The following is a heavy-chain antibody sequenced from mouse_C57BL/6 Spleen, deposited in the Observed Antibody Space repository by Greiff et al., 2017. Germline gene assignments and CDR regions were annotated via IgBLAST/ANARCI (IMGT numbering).Heavy chain of an antibody. J-gene: IGHJ2*01. Sequence: ESGPGLVKPSQSLSLTCSVTGYSITSGYYWNWIRQFPGNKLEWMGYISYDGSNNYNPSLKNRISITRDTSKNQFCLKLNSVTTEDTATYYCARDPYYYGSSYYFDYWGQGTTLTVSS. CDR2: ISYDGSN. CDR3: ARDPYYYGSSYYFDY. D-gene: IGHD1-1*01. CDR1: GYSITSGYY. V-gene: IGHV3-6*01.